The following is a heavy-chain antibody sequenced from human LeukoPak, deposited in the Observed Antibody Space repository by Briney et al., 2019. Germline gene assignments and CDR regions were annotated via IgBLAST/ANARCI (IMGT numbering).Heavy chain of an antibody. CDR2: ISSTSSYI. CDR1: GFTFSNYN. D-gene: IGHD2-21*02. CDR3: ARGNGDCEFSYYYGMDV. J-gene: IGHJ6*02. V-gene: IGHV3-21*01. Sequence: GGSLRLSCAASGFTFSNYNFYWVRQAPGKGLEWVSSISSTSSYIYYADSMKGRFTISRDNAKNSLYLQMNSLRAEDTAVYYCARGNGDCEFSYYYGMDVWGQGTTVTVS.